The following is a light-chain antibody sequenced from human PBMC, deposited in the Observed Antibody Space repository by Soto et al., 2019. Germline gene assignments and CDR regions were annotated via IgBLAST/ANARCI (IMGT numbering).Light chain of an antibody. Sequence: QSALPQPASVSGSPGQSITISCTGTYSDVGGYNFVTWYQQHPGKAPKLMIHDVDTRPSGVSNRFSGSKSGTTASLTISGLQPEDEADYYCCSYASSTSYVFGTGTKVTVL. CDR3: CSYASSTSYV. V-gene: IGLV2-14*01. CDR1: YSDVGGYNF. J-gene: IGLJ1*01. CDR2: DVD.